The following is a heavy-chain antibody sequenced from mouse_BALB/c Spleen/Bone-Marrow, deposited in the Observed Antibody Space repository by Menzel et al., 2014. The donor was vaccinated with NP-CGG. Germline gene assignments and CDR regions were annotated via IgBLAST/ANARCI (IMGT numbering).Heavy chain of an antibody. CDR2: IDPANGNT. CDR1: GFNIKDTY. Sequence: VRLQQSGAELVKPGASVKLSCTASGFNIKDTYMHWVKQRPEQGLEWIGRIDPANGNTKYDPKFQGKATITADTSSNTAHLHLSSLTSEDTAVYYCANDWFAYWGQGTLVTVSA. D-gene: IGHD2-3*01. J-gene: IGHJ3*01. V-gene: IGHV14-3*02. CDR3: ANDWFAY.